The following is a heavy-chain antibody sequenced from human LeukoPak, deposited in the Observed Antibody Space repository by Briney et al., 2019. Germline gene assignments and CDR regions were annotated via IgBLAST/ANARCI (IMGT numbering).Heavy chain of an antibody. V-gene: IGHV4-39*01. J-gene: IGHJ5*02. CDR2: IYSSGST. CDR3: ARRNGLFDP. D-gene: IGHD2-8*01. Sequence: SETLSLTCAVSGGSISSSSYYWGWIRQPPGKGLEWIGSIYSSGSTYYNPSLKSRVTISVDTSKNQFSLKLSSVTAADTAVYYCARRNGLFDPWGQGTLVTVSS. CDR1: GGSISSSSYY.